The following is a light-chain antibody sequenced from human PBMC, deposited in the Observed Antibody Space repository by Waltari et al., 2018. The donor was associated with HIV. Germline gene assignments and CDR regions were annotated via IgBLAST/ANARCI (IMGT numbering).Light chain of an antibody. V-gene: IGLV2-8*01. CDR3: SSYADSDTPVV. Sequence: QSALAQPPSASGSAGQSVTISCTGTSTDVGAYNHVPWYQQHPGKSPKLFIYDFTKPPSGVPVRFSGSKSGNTASLTVSGLQGEDEADYYCSSYADSDTPVVFGGGTKLTVL. J-gene: IGLJ2*01. CDR1: STDVGAYNH. CDR2: DFT.